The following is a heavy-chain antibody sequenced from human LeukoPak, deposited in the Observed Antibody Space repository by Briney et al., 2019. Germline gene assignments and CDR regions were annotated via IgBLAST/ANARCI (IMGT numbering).Heavy chain of an antibody. V-gene: IGHV3-30*04. CDR2: ISYDGSNK. J-gene: IGHJ6*02. Sequence: GRSLRLSCAASGFTFSSYAMHRVRQAPGHGLELVAVISYDGSNKYYADSVKGRFTNSRDNSKNTLYLQMNSLRAEDTAVYYCGSDHRNYYYGMDVWGQGTTVTVSS. CDR3: GSDHRNYYYGMDV. CDR1: GFTFSSYA.